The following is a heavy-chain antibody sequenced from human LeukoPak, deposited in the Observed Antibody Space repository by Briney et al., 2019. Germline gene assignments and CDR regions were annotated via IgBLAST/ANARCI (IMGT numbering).Heavy chain of an antibody. CDR2: IYSSGRA. J-gene: IGHJ6*04. V-gene: IGHV4-30-4*01. D-gene: IGHD3-16*01. CDR3: ARDGGLYDLDV. CDR1: GVSINSGDYY. Sequence: PSQTLSLTCTVSGVSINSGDYYWTWIRQPPGKGLEWIGNIYSSGRAYYSPSLKSRITISLDTTKNQFSLKLTSVTAADTAVYFCARDGGLYDLDVWGKGTTVIVSS.